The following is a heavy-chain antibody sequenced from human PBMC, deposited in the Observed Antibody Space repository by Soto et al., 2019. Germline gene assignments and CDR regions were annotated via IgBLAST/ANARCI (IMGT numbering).Heavy chain of an antibody. CDR1: GFTFSNFA. D-gene: IGHD3-3*01. Sequence: VGSLRLSCAASGFTFSNFALHWVRQAPGKGLEWVTLIPHDGSNRKYADSVKGRFTIFRDNSKNTVYVQMDSLRLEDTGVYYCARDGLPDDFRSGGYWFDPWGQGTLVTVSS. CDR2: IPHDGSNR. CDR3: ARDGLPDDFRSGGYWFDP. V-gene: IGHV3-30-3*01. J-gene: IGHJ5*02.